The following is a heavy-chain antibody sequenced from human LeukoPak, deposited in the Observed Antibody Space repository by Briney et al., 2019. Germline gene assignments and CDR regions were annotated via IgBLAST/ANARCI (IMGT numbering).Heavy chain of an antibody. CDR3: TSHAAFDP. Sequence: GGSLRLSCAASGFSFSSYAMTWVRQAPGKGLEWVGRIKSKNVGGTTDYAAPVKGRFTISRDDSKNTVYLQMNSLKIEDTAVYYCTSHAAFDPWGQGTLVTVSS. CDR2: IKSKNVGGTT. J-gene: IGHJ5*02. V-gene: IGHV3-15*01. CDR1: GFSFSSYA.